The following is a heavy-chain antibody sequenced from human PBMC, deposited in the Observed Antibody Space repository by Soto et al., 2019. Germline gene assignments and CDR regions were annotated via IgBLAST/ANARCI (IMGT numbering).Heavy chain of an antibody. CDR3: ARQGGGVYGYGYYYYYGMAV. J-gene: IGHJ6*02. CDR1: GGSISSSSYY. Sequence: SETLSLTCTVSGGSISSSSYYWGWIRQPPGKGLEWIGSIYYSGSTYYNPSLKSRVTISVDTSKNQFSLKLSSVTAADTAVYYCARQGGGVYGYGYYYYYGMAVWGQGTTVTGSS. V-gene: IGHV4-39*01. D-gene: IGHD5-18*01. CDR2: IYYSGST.